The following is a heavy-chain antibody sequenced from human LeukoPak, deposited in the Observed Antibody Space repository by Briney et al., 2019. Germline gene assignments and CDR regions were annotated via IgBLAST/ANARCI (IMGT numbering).Heavy chain of an antibody. CDR2: INPNGGGT. J-gene: IGHJ4*02. D-gene: IGHD3-3*01. Sequence: ASVKVSCKASGYTFTGYYMHWVRQAPGQGLEWMGWINPNGGGTNCAQKFQGRVTMTRDTSISTAYMELSRLRSDDTAVYYCARDLTIFGVGGDYWGQGTLVTVSS. CDR3: ARDLTIFGVGGDY. V-gene: IGHV1-2*02. CDR1: GYTFTGYY.